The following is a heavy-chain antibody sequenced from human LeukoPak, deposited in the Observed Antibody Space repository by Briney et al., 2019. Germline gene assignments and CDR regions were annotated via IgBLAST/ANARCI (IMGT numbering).Heavy chain of an antibody. Sequence: GGSLRLSCAASGFSFSGYYMFWVRQAPGKGLVWVSRINTDGSNTYYADSVKGRFTISRDNSKNTLYLQMNSLRAEDTAVYYCAKSQRHFDYWGQGTLVTVSS. V-gene: IGHV3-74*01. CDR3: AKSQRHFDY. CDR2: INTDGSNT. J-gene: IGHJ4*02. CDR1: GFSFSGYY.